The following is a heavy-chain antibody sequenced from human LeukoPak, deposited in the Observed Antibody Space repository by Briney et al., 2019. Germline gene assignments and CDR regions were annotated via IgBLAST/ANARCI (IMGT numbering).Heavy chain of an antibody. Sequence: GGSLRLSCAASGLTFDDYAMHWVRQAPGKGLEWVSLISGDGGSTYYADSVKGRFTISRDNSKNSLYLQMNSLRTEDTALYYCAKDPRIAVAGSLYYFDYWGQGTLVTVSS. CDR1: GLTFDDYA. CDR3: AKDPRIAVAGSLYYFDY. CDR2: ISGDGGST. D-gene: IGHD6-19*01. V-gene: IGHV3-43*02. J-gene: IGHJ4*02.